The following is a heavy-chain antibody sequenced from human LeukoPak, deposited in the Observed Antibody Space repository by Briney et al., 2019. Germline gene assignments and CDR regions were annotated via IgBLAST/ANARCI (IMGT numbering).Heavy chain of an antibody. J-gene: IGHJ4*02. CDR3: AVLRAYSYGGSFDS. Sequence: GESLKISCKGSGYSFTSYWIGWVRQMSGKGLEWMGIINPGDSDTRYSPSFQGQVTISADKSITTAYLQWSSLTASDTALYYCAVLRAYSYGGSFDSWGQGTLVTVSS. D-gene: IGHD5-18*01. CDR2: INPGDSDT. CDR1: GYSFTSYW. V-gene: IGHV5-51*01.